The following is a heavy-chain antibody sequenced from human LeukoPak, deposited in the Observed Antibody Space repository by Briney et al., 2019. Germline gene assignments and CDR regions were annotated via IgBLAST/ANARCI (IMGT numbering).Heavy chain of an antibody. Sequence: PSERLSPACPLSGASAGSRYYCWDWIRQPPGKGLEWIGSIYYSGSTYYNLSLKSGVTISVDTSKNHFSLKLCSVTAADTAVYYCARHVPNCSNGKFYKVRYFQHWGQGTLVTVSS. V-gene: IGHV4-39*01. CDR3: ARHVPNCSNGKFYKVRYFQH. D-gene: IGHD2-8*01. J-gene: IGHJ1*01. CDR1: GASAGSRYYC. CDR2: IYYSGST.